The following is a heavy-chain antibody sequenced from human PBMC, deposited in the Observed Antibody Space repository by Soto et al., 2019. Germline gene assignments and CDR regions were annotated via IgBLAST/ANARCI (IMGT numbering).Heavy chain of an antibody. CDR1: GGTLTTNA. J-gene: IGHJ6*02. V-gene: IGHV1-69*06. Sequence: QVQLVQSGAEVKKAGSSVKVSCKASGGTLTTNAISWVRQAPGQGLEWMGAIIPMFGSPKYAQKFQGRVTITADNPTNTIYMELNSLRFDDTAVYYCAREAPYCTSATCPKFYDMDVWGQGTTVTVAS. D-gene: IGHD2-2*01. CDR2: IIPMFGSP. CDR3: AREAPYCTSATCPKFYDMDV.